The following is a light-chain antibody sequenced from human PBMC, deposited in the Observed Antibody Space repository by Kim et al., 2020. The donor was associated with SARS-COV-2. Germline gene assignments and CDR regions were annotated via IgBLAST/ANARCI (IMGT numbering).Light chain of an antibody. J-gene: IGKJ1*01. CDR3: QQYDSSPPT. V-gene: IGKV3-20*01. Sequence: PGERATLSCRTSQTGTSSYLAWYQQKPGQAPRLLIYGASSRATGIPDRFSGSGSGTDFTLTISRLEPEDFAVYYCQQYDSSPPTFGQGTKVDIK. CDR1: QTGTSSY. CDR2: GAS.